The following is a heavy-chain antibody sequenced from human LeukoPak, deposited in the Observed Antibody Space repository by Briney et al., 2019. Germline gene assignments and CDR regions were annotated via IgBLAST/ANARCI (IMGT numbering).Heavy chain of an antibody. V-gene: IGHV1-2*02. J-gene: IGHJ4*02. CDR2: INPNSGGT. CDR1: GYTFTGYY. CDR3: ARYGDTYYDFWSGYSTFDY. D-gene: IGHD3-3*01. Sequence: GESLKISCKGSGYTFTGYYMHWVRQAPGQGLEWMGWINPNSGGTNYAQKFQGRVTMTRDTSISTAYMELSRLRSDDTAVYYCARYGDTYYDFWSGYSTFDYWGQGTLVTVSS.